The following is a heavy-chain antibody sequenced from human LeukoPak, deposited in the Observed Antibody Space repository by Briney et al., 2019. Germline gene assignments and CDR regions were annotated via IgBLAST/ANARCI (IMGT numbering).Heavy chain of an antibody. CDR1: GGSTSSYY. V-gene: IGHV4-4*07. CDR3: ARAYCGGDCVPDYYYYMDV. CDR2: IYTSGST. D-gene: IGHD2-21*01. J-gene: IGHJ6*03. Sequence: SETLSLTCTVSGGSTSSYYWSWIRQPAGKGLEWIGRIYTSGSTNYNPSLKSRVTMSVDTSKNQFSLKLSSVTAADTAVYYCARAYCGGDCVPDYYYYMDVWGKGTMVTVSS.